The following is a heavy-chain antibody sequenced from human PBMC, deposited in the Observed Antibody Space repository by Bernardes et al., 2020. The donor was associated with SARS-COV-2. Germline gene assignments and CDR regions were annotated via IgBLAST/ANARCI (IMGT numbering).Heavy chain of an antibody. CDR2: INPNSGGT. CDR3: ARNIYTYYDYVWGLALDY. J-gene: IGHJ4*02. CDR1: GYTFTGYY. V-gene: IGHV1-2*02. Sequence: ASVKVSCKASGYTFTGYYMHWVRQAPGQGLEWMGWINPNSGGTNYAQKFQGRVTMTRDTSISTAYMELSRLRSDDTAVYYCARNIYTYYDYVWGLALDYWGQGTLVTVSS. D-gene: IGHD3-16*01.